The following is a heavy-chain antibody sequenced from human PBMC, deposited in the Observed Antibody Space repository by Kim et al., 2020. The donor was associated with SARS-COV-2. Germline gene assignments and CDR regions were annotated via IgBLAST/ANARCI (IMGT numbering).Heavy chain of an antibody. D-gene: IGHD3-9*01. CDR2: IWYDGSNK. Sequence: GGSLRLSXAXSGFTFSSYGMHWVRQAPGKGLEWVAVIWYDGSNKYYADSVKGRFTISRDNSKNTLYLQMNSLRAEDTAVYYCSRERLKYYDILTGYYAPPYYGMDVWGQGTTVTVSS. CDR1: GFTFSSYG. J-gene: IGHJ6*02. V-gene: IGHV3-33*01. CDR3: SRERLKYYDILTGYYAPPYYGMDV.